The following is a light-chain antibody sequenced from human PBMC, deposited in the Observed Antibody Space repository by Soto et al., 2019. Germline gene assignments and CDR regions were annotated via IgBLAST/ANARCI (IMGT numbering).Light chain of an antibody. Sequence: DIQMTQSPSTLSASAGDRVTITCRASQSISSWLAWYQQKPGKAPKLLIYDASSLESGVPSRFSGSGSGTEFTLTISSLQLDDFATYYCQQYNSYSPWTFGQGTKWIS. J-gene: IGKJ1*01. CDR1: QSISSW. CDR3: QQYNSYSPWT. V-gene: IGKV1-5*01. CDR2: DAS.